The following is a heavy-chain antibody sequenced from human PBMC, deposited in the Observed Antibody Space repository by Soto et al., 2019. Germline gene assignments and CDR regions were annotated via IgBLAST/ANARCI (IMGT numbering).Heavy chain of an antibody. V-gene: IGHV3-30-3*01. J-gene: IGHJ5*02. CDR2: ISYDGSNK. CDR3: ARDRINITMVRGVIITLGWFDP. Sequence: LRLSCAASGFTFSSYAMHWVRQAPCKGLEWVAVISYDGSNKYYADSVKGRFTISRDNSKNTLYLQMNSLRAEDTAVYYCARDRINITMVRGVIITLGWFDPWGQGTLVTVSS. D-gene: IGHD3-10*01. CDR1: GFTFSSYA.